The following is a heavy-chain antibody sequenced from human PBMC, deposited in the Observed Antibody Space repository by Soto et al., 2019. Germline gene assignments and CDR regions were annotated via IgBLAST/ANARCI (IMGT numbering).Heavy chain of an antibody. CDR3: AREGGYYYDSSGYYLNWFDP. CDR1: GGTFSSYA. J-gene: IGHJ5*02. V-gene: IGHV1-69*06. Sequence: SVKVSCKASGGTFSSYAISWVRQAPGQGLEWMGGIIPIFGTANYAQKFQGRVTITADKSTSTAYMELSSLRSEDTAVYYCAREGGYYYDSSGYYLNWFDPWGQGTLGTAPQ. D-gene: IGHD3-22*01. CDR2: IIPIFGTA.